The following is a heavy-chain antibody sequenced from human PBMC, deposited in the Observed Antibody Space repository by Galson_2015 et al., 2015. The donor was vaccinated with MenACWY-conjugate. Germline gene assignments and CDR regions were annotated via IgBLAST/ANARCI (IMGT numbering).Heavy chain of an antibody. J-gene: IGHJ4*02. V-gene: IGHV7-4-1*02. CDR1: GYTFNGYA. CDR3: ASSDHYGDPDY. Sequence: SVKVSCKASGYTFNGYAMNWVRQAPGQGLEWMGWISTNTGNPVYAQGFTGRFVFSLDTSVSTAYLQISSLKAEDTAVYYCASSDHYGDPDYWGQGTLVTVSS. CDR2: ISTNTGNP. D-gene: IGHD4-17*01.